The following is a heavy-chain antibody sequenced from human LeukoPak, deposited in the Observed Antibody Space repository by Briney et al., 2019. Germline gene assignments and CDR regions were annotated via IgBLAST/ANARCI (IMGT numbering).Heavy chain of an antibody. V-gene: IGHV3-74*01. D-gene: IGHD5-12*01. Sequence: GGSLRLSCAASGFTFSGNWMHWVRQAPGKGLLWVSRLDSDASITNYADSVKGRFTISSENAKNTLYLQMNSLTAEDTAVYYCARVPGYSGYFYGMDVWGQGTTVTVSS. J-gene: IGHJ6*02. CDR3: ARVPGYSGYFYGMDV. CDR2: LDSDASIT. CDR1: GFTFSGNW.